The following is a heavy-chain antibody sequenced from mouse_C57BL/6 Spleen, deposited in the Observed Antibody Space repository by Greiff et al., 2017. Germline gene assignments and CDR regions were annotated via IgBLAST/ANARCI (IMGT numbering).Heavy chain of an antibody. V-gene: IGHV5-6*01. J-gene: IGHJ1*03. CDR1: GFTFSSYG. D-gene: IGHD2-2*01. Sequence: EVKLMESGGDLVKPGGSLKLSCAASGFTFSSYGMSWVRQTPDKRLEWVATISSGGSYTYYPDSVKGRFTISRDNAKNTLYLQMSSLKSEDTAMYYCARQAGYYWYFDVWGTGTTVTVSS. CDR3: ARQAGYYWYFDV. CDR2: ISSGGSYT.